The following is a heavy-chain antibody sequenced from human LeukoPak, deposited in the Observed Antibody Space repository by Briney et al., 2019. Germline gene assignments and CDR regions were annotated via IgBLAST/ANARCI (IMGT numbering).Heavy chain of an antibody. J-gene: IGHJ3*02. V-gene: IGHV4-34*01. Sequence: SETLSLTCAVDGGSFSGFYWSWLRQPPGKGLEWIGEITHGESADYNPSLKSRVTISFDTSKNHLSLKLPSVTAADTAVYYCARADYFDSSALSGRTFDIWGQGTLVTVSS. CDR1: GGSFSGFY. CDR3: ARADYFDSSALSGRTFDI. CDR2: ITHGESA. D-gene: IGHD3-22*01.